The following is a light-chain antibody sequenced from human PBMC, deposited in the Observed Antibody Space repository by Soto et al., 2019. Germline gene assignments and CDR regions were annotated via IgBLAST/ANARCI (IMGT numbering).Light chain of an antibody. CDR2: NVY. Sequence: QSALTQPASVSGSPGQSITISCTGTSSDVGGYNFVSWYQQHPGKAPKLMLYNVYDRPSGISHRFSGSRSGNTASLTISGLQAEEEAHYYCTSYTSSSTFVFGGGTKVTVL. J-gene: IGLJ2*01. CDR1: SSDVGGYNF. V-gene: IGLV2-14*03. CDR3: TSYTSSSTFV.